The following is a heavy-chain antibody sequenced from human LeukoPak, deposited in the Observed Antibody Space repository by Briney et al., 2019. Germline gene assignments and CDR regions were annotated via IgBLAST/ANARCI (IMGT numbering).Heavy chain of an antibody. V-gene: IGHV5-51*01. D-gene: IGHD3-10*01. CDR3: ARGTGARGGSGTYALNY. CDR1: GCPFVTYW. J-gene: IGHJ4*02. CDR2: IYHGDSDT. Sequence: GGSLHISFKTSGCPFVTYWIAWVRQIPGKGLEWMGTIYHGDSDTRYSPSFQGQVTISADNYIRTSYLQWSSLKASDAAMYYRARGTGARGGSGTYALNYWGQGTLVTVSS.